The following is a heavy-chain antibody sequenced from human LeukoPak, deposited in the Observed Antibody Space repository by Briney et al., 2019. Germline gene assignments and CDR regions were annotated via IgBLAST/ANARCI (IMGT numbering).Heavy chain of an antibody. CDR3: ARDPYSGGYGAYYYYYMDV. J-gene: IGHJ6*03. Sequence: GGSLRLSCAASGFTFSTYTMNWVRQAPGKGLEWVSSIISSGTNIYYADAVKGRFTISRDNAKNSLYLQMNSLRADDTAVYYCARDPYSGGYGAYYYYYMDVWGKGTTVTVSS. V-gene: IGHV3-21*01. D-gene: IGHD6-19*01. CDR2: IISSGTNI. CDR1: GFTFSTYT.